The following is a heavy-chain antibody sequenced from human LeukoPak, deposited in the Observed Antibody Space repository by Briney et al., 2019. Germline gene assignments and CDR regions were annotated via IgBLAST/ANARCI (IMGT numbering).Heavy chain of an antibody. V-gene: IGHV3-23*01. D-gene: IGHD4-17*01. J-gene: IGHJ2*01. Sequence: GGSLRLSCAASGFTVSSNYMSWVRQAPGKGLEWVSAISGSGGSTYYADSVKGRFTISRDNSKNTLYLQMNSLRAEDTAVYYCAKDTRVTTPYWYFDLWGRGTLVTVSS. CDR1: GFTVSSNY. CDR3: AKDTRVTTPYWYFDL. CDR2: ISGSGGST.